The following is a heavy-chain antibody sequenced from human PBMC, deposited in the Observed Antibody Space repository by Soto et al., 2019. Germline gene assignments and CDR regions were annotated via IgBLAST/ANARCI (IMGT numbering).Heavy chain of an antibody. J-gene: IGHJ6*02. D-gene: IGHD3-16*01. CDR2: ISSSSSTI. V-gene: IGHV3-48*01. Sequence: GGSLRLSCAASGFTFSSYSMNWVRQAPGKGLEWVSYISSSSSTIYYADSVKGRFTISRDNAKNSLYLQMNSLRAEDTAVYYCARDRLKKGATKYGMDVWGQGPTVTVSS. CDR3: ARDRLKKGATKYGMDV. CDR1: GFTFSSYS.